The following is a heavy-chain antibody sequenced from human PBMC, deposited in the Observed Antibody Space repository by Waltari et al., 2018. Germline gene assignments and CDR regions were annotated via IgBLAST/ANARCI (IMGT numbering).Heavy chain of an antibody. J-gene: IGHJ4*02. CDR2: IKEAGSEK. Sequence: EVQLVESGGGLVQPGGSLRLSCAASGFSFSTYWMSWVRQAPGKGLESVANIKEAGSEKYYVDSVKGRFTITRDNAKNSLFLQMNSLRIEDTAVYYCARWMDTSGWYLDYWGQGNVVTVSS. CDR1: GFSFSTYW. CDR3: ARWMDTSGWYLDY. V-gene: IGHV3-7*01. D-gene: IGHD6-19*01.